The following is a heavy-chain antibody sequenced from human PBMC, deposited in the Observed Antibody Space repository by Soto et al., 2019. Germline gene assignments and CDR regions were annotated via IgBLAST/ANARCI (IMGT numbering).Heavy chain of an antibody. D-gene: IGHD4-4*01. CDR3: ARDLYRPLAY. Sequence: PGGSLRLSCVGSGFTFSSYWMSGVRQAPGKGPEWVANIKLGGREKYYVDSVKGRFTISRDNAANSLYLQVNSLRAEDTAVCYCARDLYRPLAYWGQGTLVTVSS. J-gene: IGHJ4*02. CDR1: GFTFSSYW. V-gene: IGHV3-7*04. CDR2: IKLGGREK.